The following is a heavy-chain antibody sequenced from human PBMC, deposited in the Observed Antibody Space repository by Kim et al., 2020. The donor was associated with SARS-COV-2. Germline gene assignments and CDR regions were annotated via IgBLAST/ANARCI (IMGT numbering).Heavy chain of an antibody. Sequence: SETLSLTCTVSGGSISSSGHYWSWIRQHPGKGLEWIGYIQYSGSTYYNPSLKSRVTISVDTTKNQFSLKLSSVTAADTAVYFCARTVYSGFDGPFDYWGQGTLLSVSS. D-gene: IGHD5-12*01. V-gene: IGHV4-31*03. CDR2: IQYSGST. CDR3: ARTVYSGFDGPFDY. J-gene: IGHJ4*02. CDR1: GGSISSSGHY.